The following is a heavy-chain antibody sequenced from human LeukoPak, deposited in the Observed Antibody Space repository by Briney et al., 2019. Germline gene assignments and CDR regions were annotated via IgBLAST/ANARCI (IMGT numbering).Heavy chain of an antibody. J-gene: IGHJ3*02. D-gene: IGHD3-3*01. V-gene: IGHV1-69*13. CDR3: ARRTLTIRTFDI. CDR1: GGTFSSYA. CDR2: IIPIFGTA. Sequence: SVKVSCKASGGTFSSYAISWVRQAPGQGLEWMGGIIPIFGTANYAQKFQGRVTITADESTSTAYMELSSLRSEDTAVYYCARRTLTIRTFDIWGQGTMVTVSS.